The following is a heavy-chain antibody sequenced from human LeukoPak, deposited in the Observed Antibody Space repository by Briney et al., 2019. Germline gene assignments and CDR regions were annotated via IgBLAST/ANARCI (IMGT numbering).Heavy chain of an antibody. J-gene: IGHJ4*02. CDR1: GGSISSGDYY. CDR3: AREGADFWSGLHYFDY. D-gene: IGHD3-3*01. V-gene: IGHV4-30-4*08. CDR2: IYYSGST. Sequence: SETLSLTCTVSGGSISSGDYYWSWIRQPPGKGLEWIGYIYYSGSTYYNPSLKSRVTISVDTSKNQFSLKLSSVTAADTAVYYCAREGADFWSGLHYFDYWGQGTLVTVSS.